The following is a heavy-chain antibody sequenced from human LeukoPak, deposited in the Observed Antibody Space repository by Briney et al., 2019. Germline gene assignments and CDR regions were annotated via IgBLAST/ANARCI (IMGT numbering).Heavy chain of an antibody. CDR3: ARVPNRAQVVLWFGELSEFDY. V-gene: IGHV4-30-4*01. CDR1: GGSISSGDYY. J-gene: IGHJ4*02. CDR2: IYYSGST. Sequence: SQTLSLTCTVSGGSISSGDYYWSWIRQPPGKGLEWIGYIYYSGSTYYNLSLKSRVTISVDTSKNQFSLKLSSVTAADTAVYYCARVPNRAQVVLWFGELSEFDYWGQGTLVTVSS. D-gene: IGHD3-10*01.